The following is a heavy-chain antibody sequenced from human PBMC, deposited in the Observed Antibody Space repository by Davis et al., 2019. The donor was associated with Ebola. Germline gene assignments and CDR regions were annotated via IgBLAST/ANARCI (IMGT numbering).Heavy chain of an antibody. CDR1: GFTFSSYW. V-gene: IGHV3-23*01. D-gene: IGHD5-18*01. J-gene: IGHJ4*02. CDR3: ASRGYSYVDY. CDR2: ISGSGGST. Sequence: GGSLRLSCAASGFTFSSYWMHWVRQAPGKGLEWVSAISGSGGSTYYADSVKGRFTISRDNSKNTLYLQMNSLRAEDTAVYYCASRGYSYVDYWGQGTLVTVSS.